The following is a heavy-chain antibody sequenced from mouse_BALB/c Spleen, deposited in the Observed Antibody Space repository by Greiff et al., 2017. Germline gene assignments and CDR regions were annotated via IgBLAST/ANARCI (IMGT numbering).Heavy chain of an antibody. J-gene: IGHJ3*01. CDR1: GFTFSSYG. CDR2: INSNGGST. D-gene: IGHD2-3*01. Sequence: DVMLVESGGGLVQPGGSLKLSCAASGFTFSSYGMSWVRQTPDKRLELVATINSNGGSTYYPDSVKGRFTISRDNAKNTLYLQMSSLKSEDTAMYYCARDGYYVGTPFAYWGQGTLVTVSA. CDR3: ARDGYYVGTPFAY. V-gene: IGHV5-6-3*01.